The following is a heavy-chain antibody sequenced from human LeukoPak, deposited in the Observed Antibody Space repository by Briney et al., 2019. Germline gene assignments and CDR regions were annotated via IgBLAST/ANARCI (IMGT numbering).Heavy chain of an antibody. CDR2: INTNTGNP. V-gene: IGHV7-4-1*02. CDR3: ARVGRVLDIVLMVYANPNVDAFDI. CDR1: GYSFTNYA. Sequence: GASVKVSCKASGYSFTNYAINWVRQAPGQGLEWMGWINTNTGNPTYAQGFTGRFVFSLDTSVSTAYLQISSLKAEDTAVYYCARVGRVLDIVLMVYANPNVDAFDIWGQGTMVTVSS. J-gene: IGHJ3*02. D-gene: IGHD2-8*01.